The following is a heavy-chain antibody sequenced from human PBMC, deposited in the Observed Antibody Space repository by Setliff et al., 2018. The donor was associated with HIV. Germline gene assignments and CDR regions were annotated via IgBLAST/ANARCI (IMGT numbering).Heavy chain of an antibody. CDR2: ILSTGERT. J-gene: IGHJ6*02. D-gene: IGHD6-19*01. Sequence: GSLRLSCAASGFTFSNYAMSWVRQAPGEGLEWVSAILSTGERTFYADSVKGRFTISRDNSKNTVYLQMNSLRAEDTAEYYCAKDQGITVGAAVYYYFYAMDVWGQGTSVTVSS. CDR3: AKDQGITVGAAVYYYFYAMDV. CDR1: GFTFSNYA. V-gene: IGHV3-23*01.